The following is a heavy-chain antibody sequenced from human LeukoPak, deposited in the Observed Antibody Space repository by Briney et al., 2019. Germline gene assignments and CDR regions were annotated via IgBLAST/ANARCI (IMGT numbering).Heavy chain of an antibody. D-gene: IGHD2-15*01. CDR2: IYYSGST. CDR1: GGSVSSGSYY. J-gene: IGHJ5*02. CDR3: ARGRYCSGGSCYSVGGNWFDP. Sequence: SETLSLTCTVSGGSVSSGSYYWSWIRQPPGKGLEWIGYIYYSGSTYYNPSLKSRVTISVDTSKNQFSLKLSSVTAADTAVYYCARGRYCSGGSCYSVGGNWFDPWGQGTLVTVSS. V-gene: IGHV4-31*03.